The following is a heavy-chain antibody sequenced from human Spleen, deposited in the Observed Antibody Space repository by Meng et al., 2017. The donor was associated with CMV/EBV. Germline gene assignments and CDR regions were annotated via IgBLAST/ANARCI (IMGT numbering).Heavy chain of an antibody. CDR3: ARSNYDFWNGYYPDY. CDR1: GYIFTSYC. Sequence: SGYIFTSYCLHSVRQARRQGPEWMGIINPSGGSTSYAQKFQGRVTMTRDTSTSTVYMDLSSLRSEDTAVYYCARSNYDFWNGYYPDYWGQGTLVTVSS. D-gene: IGHD3-3*01. V-gene: IGHV1-46*01. CDR2: INPSGGST. J-gene: IGHJ4*02.